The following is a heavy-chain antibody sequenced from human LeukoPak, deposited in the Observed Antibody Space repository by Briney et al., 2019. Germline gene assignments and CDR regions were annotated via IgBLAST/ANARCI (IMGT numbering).Heavy chain of an antibody. V-gene: IGHV3-23*01. CDR3: AKDSFYYGSGSYPVGYFDY. Sequence: GGALRLSCAASGLTFSSYGMSWVRQAPGKGLEWDSPISGSGGSTYYADSVKGRFTISRDNSKNTLYLQMNSLRAEDTAVYYCAKDSFYYGSGSYPVGYFDYWGQGNLVTVSS. CDR1: GLTFSSYG. CDR2: ISGSGGST. J-gene: IGHJ4*02. D-gene: IGHD3-10*01.